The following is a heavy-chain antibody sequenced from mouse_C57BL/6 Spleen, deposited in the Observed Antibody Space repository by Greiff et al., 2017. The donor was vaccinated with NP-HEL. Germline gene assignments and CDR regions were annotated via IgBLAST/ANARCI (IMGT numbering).Heavy chain of an antibody. CDR1: GYTFTDYE. Sequence: QVQLQQSGAELVRPGASVTLSCKASGYTFTDYEMHWVKQTPVHGLEWIGAIDPETGGTAYNQKFKGKAILTADKSSSTAYMELRSLTSEDSAVYYCTRYGRWLLRAMDYWGQGTSVTVSS. CDR3: TRYGRWLLRAMDY. CDR2: IDPETGGT. V-gene: IGHV1-15*01. J-gene: IGHJ4*01. D-gene: IGHD2-3*01.